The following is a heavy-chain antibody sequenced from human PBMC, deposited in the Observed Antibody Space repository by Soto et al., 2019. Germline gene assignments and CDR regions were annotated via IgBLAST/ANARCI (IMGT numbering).Heavy chain of an antibody. J-gene: IGHJ4*02. CDR3: ARVRSGWTDFHY. Sequence: QVQLQESGPGLVKPSETLSLTCTVSGGSVSSGSYYWSWIRQPPGKGLEWIGYIYYSGSTNYNPSLKSRVTLSVDTSKNQFSLKLSSVTAADTAVYYCARVRSGWTDFHYWGQGTLVTVSS. CDR2: IYYSGST. CDR1: GGSVSSGSYY. V-gene: IGHV4-61*01. D-gene: IGHD6-19*01.